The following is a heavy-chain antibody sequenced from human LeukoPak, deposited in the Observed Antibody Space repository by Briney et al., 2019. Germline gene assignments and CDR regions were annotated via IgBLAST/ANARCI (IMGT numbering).Heavy chain of an antibody. CDR1: GGSISSSSYY. V-gene: IGHV4-61*05. CDR2: IYYSGST. CDR3: ARIATGLYYYDSSGYYAYYFDY. J-gene: IGHJ4*02. Sequence: SETLSLTCTVSGGSISSSSYYWSWIRQPPGKGLEWIGYIYYSGSTNYNPSLKSRVTISVDTSKNQFSLKLSSVTAADTAVYYCARIATGLYYYDSSGYYAYYFDYWGQGTLVTVSS. D-gene: IGHD3-22*01.